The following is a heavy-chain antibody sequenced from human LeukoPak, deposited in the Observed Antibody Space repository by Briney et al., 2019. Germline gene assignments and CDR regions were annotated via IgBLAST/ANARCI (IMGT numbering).Heavy chain of an antibody. V-gene: IGHV3-48*03. J-gene: IGHJ4*02. CDR2: ISSSGSTI. CDR1: GFTFSSYE. Sequence: PGGSLRLSCAASGFTFSSYEMNWVRQAPGKGLEWVSYISSSGSTIYYADSVKGRFTISRDNAKSSLYLQMNSLRAEDTAVYYCASRRWAWELPPFDYWGQGTLVTVSS. D-gene: IGHD1-26*01. CDR3: ASRRWAWELPPFDY.